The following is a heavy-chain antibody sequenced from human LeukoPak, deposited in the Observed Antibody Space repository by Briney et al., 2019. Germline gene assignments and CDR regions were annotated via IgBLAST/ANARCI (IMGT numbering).Heavy chain of an antibody. V-gene: IGHV4-59*01. J-gene: IGHJ4*02. CDR3: ARGSLGRDGYHFDS. CDR2: IYYSGST. CDR1: GGSISSYY. Sequence: SETLSLTCTVSGGSISSYYWNWIRQPPGKGLEWIGYIYYSGSTNYNPLLKSRVTISIDASKNQFSLKLSSVTAADTAVYYCARGSLGRDGYHFDSWGQGTLVTVSS. D-gene: IGHD5-24*01.